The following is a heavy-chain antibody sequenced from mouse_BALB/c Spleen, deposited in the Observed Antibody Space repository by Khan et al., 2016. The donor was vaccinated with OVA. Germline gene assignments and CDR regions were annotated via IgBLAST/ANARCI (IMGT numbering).Heavy chain of an antibody. Sequence: QVRLQQSGAELAKPGASVKMSCKASGYTFTSYWMHWIKQRPGQGLEWIGYINPTSGYTDYNQKFKDKATLTADKSSSTAYMQLSSLTSDDSAVYYCARVRIDYWGQGTALTVSS. CDR3: ARVRIDY. CDR1: GYTFTSYW. CDR2: INPTSGYT. J-gene: IGHJ2*01. V-gene: IGHV1-7*01.